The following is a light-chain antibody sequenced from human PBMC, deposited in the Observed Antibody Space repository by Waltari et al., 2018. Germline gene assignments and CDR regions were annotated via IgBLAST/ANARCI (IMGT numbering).Light chain of an antibody. V-gene: IGKV1-39*01. CDR2: AAS. CDR1: QSISNY. J-gene: IGKJ1*01. CDR3: QQNYGSVQT. Sequence: DIQMTQSPSSLSASVGDRVTITCRTSQSISNYLAWYQQRPGEAPQFLIYAASRLQSGVSSRFSGSGSGTDFTLTISSLQPEDVATYYCQQNYGSVQTFGHGTKVEIK.